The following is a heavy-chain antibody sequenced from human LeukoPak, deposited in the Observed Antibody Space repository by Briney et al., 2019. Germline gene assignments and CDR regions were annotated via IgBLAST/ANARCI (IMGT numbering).Heavy chain of an antibody. CDR2: IFSTGNT. CDR1: GDSMSSGGYY. J-gene: IGHJ4*02. V-gene: IGHV4-31*03. CDR3: ARTRLRGDPFDD. D-gene: IGHD2-21*02. Sequence: SQTLSLTCTVSGDSMSSGGYYWSWIRQHPGKGLEWIGYIFSTGNTYYNPSLKSRLTISVDTSKNRFSLQLSFVTAADTAVFYCARTRLRGDPFDDWGQGTLVTVSS.